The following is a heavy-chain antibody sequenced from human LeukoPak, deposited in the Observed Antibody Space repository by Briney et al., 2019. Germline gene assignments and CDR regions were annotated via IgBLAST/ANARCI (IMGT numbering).Heavy chain of an antibody. V-gene: IGHV4-59*01. Sequence: SETLSLTCTVSGGSISSYYWSWIRQPPGKGLEWIGYIYYSGSTNYNPSLKSRVTISVDTSKNQFSLKLSSVTAADTAVYYCAMSRITIFGVGFDPWGQGTLVTVSS. CDR3: AMSRITIFGVGFDP. D-gene: IGHD3-3*01. J-gene: IGHJ5*02. CDR1: GGSISSYY. CDR2: IYYSGST.